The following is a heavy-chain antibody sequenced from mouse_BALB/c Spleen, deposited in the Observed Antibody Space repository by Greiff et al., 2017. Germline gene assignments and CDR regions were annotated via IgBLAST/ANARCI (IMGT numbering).Heavy chain of an antibody. V-gene: IGHV5-6*01. Sequence: EVQGVESGGDLVKPGGSLKLSCAASGFTFSSYGMSWVRQTPDKRLEWVATISSGGSYTYYPDSVKGRFTISRDNAKNTLYLQMSSLKSEDTAMYYCARHGYYGSSYEYFDYWGQGTTLTVSS. CDR3: ARHGYYGSSYEYFDY. J-gene: IGHJ2*01. CDR1: GFTFSSYG. CDR2: ISSGGSYT. D-gene: IGHD1-1*01.